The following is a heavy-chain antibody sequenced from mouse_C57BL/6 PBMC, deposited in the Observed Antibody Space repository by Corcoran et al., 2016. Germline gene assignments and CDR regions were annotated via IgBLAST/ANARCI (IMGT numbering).Heavy chain of an antibody. V-gene: IGHV8-12*01. CDR1: GFSLRTSGLG. J-gene: IGHJ2*01. D-gene: IGHD3-3*01. CDR3: ARRVPVLGNFDY. Sequence: QVTLKESGPGILQSSQTLSLTCSFSGFSLRTSGLGVSWIRQPSGKGLEWLAHIYWDDDKRYNPSLKSRLTISKDTSRNQVFLKITSVDTADTATYYCARRVPVLGNFDYWGQGTTLTVSS. CDR2: IYWDDDK.